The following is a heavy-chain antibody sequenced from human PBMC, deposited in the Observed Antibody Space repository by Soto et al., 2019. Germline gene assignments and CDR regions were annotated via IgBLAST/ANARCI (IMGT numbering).Heavy chain of an antibody. Sequence: EVQLVESGGGLVKPGGSLRLSCAASGFTFSNAWMNWVRQAPGKGLEWVGRIKSKTDGGTTDYAAPVKGRFTISRDDSKNTLYLQMNSLKTEDTAVYYCTTPLVLYYYYYGMDVWGQGTTVTVSS. CDR1: GFTFSNAW. CDR3: TTPLVLYYYYYGMDV. CDR2: IKSKTDGGTT. V-gene: IGHV3-15*07. J-gene: IGHJ6*02. D-gene: IGHD6-6*01.